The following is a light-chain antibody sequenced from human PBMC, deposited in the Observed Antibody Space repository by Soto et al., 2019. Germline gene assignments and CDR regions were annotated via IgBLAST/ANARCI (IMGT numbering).Light chain of an antibody. CDR2: DVT. CDR1: SSDIGAYNY. J-gene: IGLJ1*01. CDR3: CSYAGSYTFV. Sequence: QSALTQARSVSGSPGQSVTISCSGTSSDIGAYNYVSWYQHLPGKVPKLIIYDVTKRPSGVPDRFSGSKSGDTASLTISGLQAEDEADYFCCSYAGSYTFVFGTGTKVTVL. V-gene: IGLV2-11*01.